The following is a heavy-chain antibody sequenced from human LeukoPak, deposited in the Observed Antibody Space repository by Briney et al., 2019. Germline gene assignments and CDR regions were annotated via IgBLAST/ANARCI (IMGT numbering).Heavy chain of an antibody. J-gene: IGHJ6*02. V-gene: IGHV4-34*01. CDR3: ARGYSYGYYYYYGMDV. CDR1: GGSFSGYY. CDR2: INHSGST. Sequence: PSETLSLTCAVYGGSFSGYYWSWIRQAPGKGLEWIGEINHSGSTNYNPSLKSRVTISVDTSKNQFSLKLSSVTAADTAVYYCARGYSYGYYYYYGMDVWGQGTTVTVSS. D-gene: IGHD5-18*01.